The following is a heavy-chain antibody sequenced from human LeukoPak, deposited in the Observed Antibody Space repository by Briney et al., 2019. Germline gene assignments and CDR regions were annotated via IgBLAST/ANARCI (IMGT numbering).Heavy chain of an antibody. D-gene: IGHD4-17*01. V-gene: IGHV4-39*01. CDR3: ARHGTAVISLLGAFDI. Sequence: SETLSLTCTVSGDSISSGTCYWAWIRQPPGKGLEWIGTIYYSGNTFYSPSLKSRVTISVDTSKNQFSLKLTSVTAADTAVYYCARHGTAVISLLGAFDIWGQGTMVTFSS. CDR2: IYYSGNT. CDR1: GDSISSGTCY. J-gene: IGHJ3*02.